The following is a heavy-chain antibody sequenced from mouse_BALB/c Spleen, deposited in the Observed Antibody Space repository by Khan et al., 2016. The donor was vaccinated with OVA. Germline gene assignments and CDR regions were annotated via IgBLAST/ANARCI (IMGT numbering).Heavy chain of an antibody. CDR3: AIGRTY. CDR2: ISYSGST. J-gene: IGHJ3*01. Sequence: VQLKESGPGLVKPSQSLSLTCTVTGSSITSDYAWNWIRQFPGNKLEWMGYISYSGSTSYNPSLKSRISITRDTSKNQFFLQLNSVTTEDTATYYCAIGRTYWGQGTLVTVSA. V-gene: IGHV3-2*02. CDR1: GSSITSDYA.